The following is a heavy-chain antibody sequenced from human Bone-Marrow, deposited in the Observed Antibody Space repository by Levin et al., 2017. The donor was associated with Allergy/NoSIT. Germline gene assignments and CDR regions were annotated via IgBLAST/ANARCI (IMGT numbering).Heavy chain of an antibody. CDR2: ISYDGSNK. CDR3: AKAALSSTSWGTRRGMDV. CDR1: GFTFSSYG. Sequence: SGGSLRLSCAASGFTFSSYGMHWVRQAPGKGLEWVAVISYDGSNKYYADSVKGRFTISRDNSKNTLYLQMNSLRAEDTAVYYCAKAALSSTSWGTRRGMDVWGQGTTVTVSS. J-gene: IGHJ6*02. V-gene: IGHV3-30*18. D-gene: IGHD2-2*01.